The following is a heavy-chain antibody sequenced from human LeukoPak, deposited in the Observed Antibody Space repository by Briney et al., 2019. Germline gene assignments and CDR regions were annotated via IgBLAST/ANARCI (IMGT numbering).Heavy chain of an antibody. CDR1: GGTFSSYA. V-gene: IGHV1-69*13. CDR3: AGPYDFWSGYYTQRLHDRDDYYYYGMDV. D-gene: IGHD3-3*01. Sequence: ASLKVSCKASGGTFSSYASSWVRQAPGQGLEWMGAIIPIFGTATYAQKFQGRVTITADESTSTAYMELRSLRSEDTAVYYCAGPYDFWSGYYTQRLHDRDDYYYYGMDVWGQGTTVTVSS. J-gene: IGHJ6*02. CDR2: IIPIFGTA.